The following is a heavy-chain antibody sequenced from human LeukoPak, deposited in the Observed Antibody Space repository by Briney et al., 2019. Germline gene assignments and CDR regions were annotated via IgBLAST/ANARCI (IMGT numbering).Heavy chain of an antibody. Sequence: GRSLRLSCAASGFTFSSYGMHWVRQAPGKGLEWVAVISYDGSNKYYADSVKGRFTISGDNSKNTLYLQMNSLRAEDTAVYYRAKQIGATAPYFDYWGQGTLVTVSS. D-gene: IGHD1-26*01. CDR1: GFTFSSYG. CDR2: ISYDGSNK. V-gene: IGHV3-30*18. J-gene: IGHJ4*02. CDR3: AKQIGATAPYFDY.